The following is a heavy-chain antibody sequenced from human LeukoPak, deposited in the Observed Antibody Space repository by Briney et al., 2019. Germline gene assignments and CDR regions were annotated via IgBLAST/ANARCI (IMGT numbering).Heavy chain of an antibody. V-gene: IGHV4-34*01. J-gene: IGHJ6*02. Sequence: SETLSLTCAVYGGSLSGYYWSWIRQPPGKGLEWIGEINHSGSTNYNPSLKSRVTISVDTSKNQFSLKLSSVTAADTAVYYCGSGYSYDYYYYYGMDVWGQGTTVTVSS. CDR1: GGSLSGYY. CDR2: INHSGST. CDR3: GSGYSYDYYYYYGMDV. D-gene: IGHD5-18*01.